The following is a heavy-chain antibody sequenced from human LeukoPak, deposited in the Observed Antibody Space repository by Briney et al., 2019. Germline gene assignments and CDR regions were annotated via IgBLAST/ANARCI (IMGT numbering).Heavy chain of an antibody. J-gene: IGHJ3*02. CDR2: IIPIFGTA. D-gene: IGHD1/OR15-1a*01. V-gene: IGHV1-69*13. Sequence: GASVKVSCKGSGGTFSSYAISWVRQAPGQGLEWMGGIIPIFGTANYAQKFQGRVTITADESTSTAYMELSSLRSEDTAVYYCATRRPDRTGAFDIWGQGTMVTVSS. CDR3: ATRRPDRTGAFDI. CDR1: GGTFSSYA.